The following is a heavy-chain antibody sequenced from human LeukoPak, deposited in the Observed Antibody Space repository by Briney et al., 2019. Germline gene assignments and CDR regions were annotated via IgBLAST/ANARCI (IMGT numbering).Heavy chain of an antibody. D-gene: IGHD4-17*01. J-gene: IGHJ6*03. CDR2: ISYDGSNK. Sequence: GGSLRLSCAASGFTFSSYAMHWVRQAPGKGLEWVAVISYDGSNKYYADSVKGRFTISRDNSKNTLYLQMNSLRAEDTAVYYCARDVHDYGDYYYYYYMDVWGKGTTVTVSS. V-gene: IGHV3-30*04. CDR1: GFTFSSYA. CDR3: ARDVHDYGDYYYYYYMDV.